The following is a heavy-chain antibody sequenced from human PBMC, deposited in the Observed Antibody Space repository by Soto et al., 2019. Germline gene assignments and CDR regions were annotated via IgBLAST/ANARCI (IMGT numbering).Heavy chain of an antibody. CDR3: ASSGKLPATVEAVAGNFDY. J-gene: IGHJ4*02. V-gene: IGHV4-59*01. CDR2: IYYSGST. CDR1: SGSISSYY. Sequence: SETLSLTCTVSSGSISSYYWSWIRQPPGKGLEWIGYIYYSGSTNYNPSLKSRVTISVDTSKNQFSLKLSSVTAADTAVYYCASSGKLPATVEAVAGNFDYWGRGTLVTVSS. D-gene: IGHD6-19*01.